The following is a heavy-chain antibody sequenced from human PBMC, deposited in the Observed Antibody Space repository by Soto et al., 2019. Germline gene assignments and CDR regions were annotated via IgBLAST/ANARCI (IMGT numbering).Heavy chain of an antibody. D-gene: IGHD7-27*01. V-gene: IGHV4-59*01. J-gene: IGHJ3*01. Sequence: PSETLSLTCTVSGGSISSYYWSWIRQPPGKGLEWIGYIYYSGSTNYNPSLKSRVTISVDTSKNQFSLKLSSVTAADTAVYYCAKAFTGDDAFDXWGQGTMVTVSS. CDR2: IYYSGST. CDR1: GGSISSYY. CDR3: AKAFTGDDAFDX.